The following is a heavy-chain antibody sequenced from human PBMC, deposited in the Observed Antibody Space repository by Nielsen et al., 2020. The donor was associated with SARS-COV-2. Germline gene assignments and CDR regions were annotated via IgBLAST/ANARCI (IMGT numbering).Heavy chain of an antibody. CDR3: AREVYYDFWSGYSGKYGMDV. D-gene: IGHD3-3*01. J-gene: IGHJ6*02. V-gene: IGHV1-46*01. CDR2: INPSGGST. CDR1: GYTLTELS. Sequence: ASVKVSCKVSGYTLTELSMHWVRQAPGQGLEWMGIINPSGGSTSYAQKFQGRVTMTRDTSTSTVYMELSSLRSEDTAVYYCAREVYYDFWSGYSGKYGMDVWGQGTTVTVSS.